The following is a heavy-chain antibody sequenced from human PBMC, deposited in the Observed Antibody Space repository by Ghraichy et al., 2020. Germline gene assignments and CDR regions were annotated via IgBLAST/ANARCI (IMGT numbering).Heavy chain of an antibody. CDR1: GYSISSGYY. CDR3: TRDRALGGTYYTFDY. D-gene: IGHD1-26*01. V-gene: IGHV4-38-2*02. J-gene: IGHJ4*02. Sequence: SETLSLTCTVSGYSISSGYYWGWIRQPPGKGLEWIVSLFHTGSAYYNPSLKSRVTISVDTSKNQFSLKLSSVTAADTAVYYCTRDRALGGTYYTFDYWGQGTLVTVSS. CDR2: LFHTGSA.